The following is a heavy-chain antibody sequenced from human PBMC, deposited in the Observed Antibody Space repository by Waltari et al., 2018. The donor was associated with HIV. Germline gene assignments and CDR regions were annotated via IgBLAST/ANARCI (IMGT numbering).Heavy chain of an antibody. V-gene: IGHV4-39*01. CDR1: GGSISSSSYY. CDR3: ASIRITMVRGVIAEGGMDV. Sequence: QLQLQESGPGLVKPSETLSLTCTVSGGSISSSSYYWGWIRQHPGKGLEWIGSIYYSGSTYYNPSLKSRVTISVDTSKNQFSLKLSSVTAADTAVYYCASIRITMVRGVIAEGGMDVWGQGTTVTVSS. CDR2: IYYSGST. J-gene: IGHJ6*02. D-gene: IGHD3-10*01.